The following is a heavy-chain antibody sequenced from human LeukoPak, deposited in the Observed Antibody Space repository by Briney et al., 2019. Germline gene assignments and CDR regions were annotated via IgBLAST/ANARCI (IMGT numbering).Heavy chain of an antibody. CDR2: INHSGST. V-gene: IGHV4-61*10. D-gene: IGHD3-10*01. J-gene: IGHJ4*02. Sequence: NPSETLSLTCTVSGGSISSGSYYWTWIRQPAGKGLEWIGEINHSGSTNYNPSLKSRVTISVDTSKNQFSLKLSSVTAADTAVYYCARGERRFRGVINPPDYWGQGTLVTVSS. CDR1: GGSISSGSYY. CDR3: ARGERRFRGVINPPDY.